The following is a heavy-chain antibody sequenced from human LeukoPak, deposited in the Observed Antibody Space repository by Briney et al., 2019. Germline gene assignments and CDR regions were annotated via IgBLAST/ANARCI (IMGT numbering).Heavy chain of an antibody. CDR2: ISYDGSNK. CDR1: GFTFSSYS. J-gene: IGHJ6*02. D-gene: IGHD3-16*01. CDR3: ARVPLPLARGYYYYGMDV. Sequence: GGSLRLSCAASGFTFSSYSMNWVRQAPGKGLEWVAVISYDGSNKYYADSVKGRFTISRDNSKNTLYLQMNSLRAEDTAVYYCARVPLPLARGYYYYGMDVWGQGTTVTVSS. V-gene: IGHV3-30*03.